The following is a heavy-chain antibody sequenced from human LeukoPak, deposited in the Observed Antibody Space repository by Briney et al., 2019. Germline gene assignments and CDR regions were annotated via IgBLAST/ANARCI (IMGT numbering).Heavy chain of an antibody. CDR3: ARGGIYYDGSGWDY. Sequence: GGSLRLSCAASGFTFSNYWMSWVRQAPGKGLEWVANIKEDGSEKYFVDSVKGRFTISRDNAKNSLYLQMNSLRAEDTAVYYCARGGIYYDGSGWDYWGQGALVTVSS. CDR2: IKEDGSEK. D-gene: IGHD3-22*01. J-gene: IGHJ4*02. V-gene: IGHV3-7*01. CDR1: GFTFSNYW.